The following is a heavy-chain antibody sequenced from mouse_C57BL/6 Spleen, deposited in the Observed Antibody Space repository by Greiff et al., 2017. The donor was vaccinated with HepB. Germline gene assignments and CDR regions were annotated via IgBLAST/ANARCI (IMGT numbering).Heavy chain of an antibody. Sequence: QVQLQQSGAELVRPGASVKLSCKASGYTFTDYYINWVKQRPGQGLEWIARIYPGSGNTYYNEKFKGKATLTAEKSSSTAYMQLSSLTSEDSAFYFCARRGAHSQGAMDYWGPGTSVTVSS. CDR1: GYTFTDYY. CDR3: ARRGAHSQGAMDY. CDR2: IYPGSGNT. J-gene: IGHJ4*01. V-gene: IGHV1-76*01. D-gene: IGHD1-3*01.